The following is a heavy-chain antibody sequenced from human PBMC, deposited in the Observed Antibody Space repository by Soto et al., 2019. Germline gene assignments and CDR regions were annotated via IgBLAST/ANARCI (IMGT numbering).Heavy chain of an antibody. V-gene: IGHV3-23*01. D-gene: IGHD3-10*01. J-gene: IGHJ6*02. Sequence: PXGALRLSFLASGFTFSDFPMTWVRHVPGRGLEWVASLDGAGGSTYYAESVRGRFSISRDNSQNTLFLQMKRLTVGDTAIYYCAAPRDEYGSGVSWFTYGMDIWGQGTTVTVSS. CDR1: GFTFSDFP. CDR2: LDGAGGST. CDR3: AAPRDEYGSGVSWFTYGMDI.